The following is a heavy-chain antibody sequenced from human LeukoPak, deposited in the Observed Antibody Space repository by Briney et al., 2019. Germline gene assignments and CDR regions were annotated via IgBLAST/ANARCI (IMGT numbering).Heavy chain of an antibody. CDR1: GYTFTGYY. J-gene: IGHJ3*02. V-gene: IGHV1-69*13. CDR2: IIPIFGTA. Sequence: SVKVSCKASGYTFTGYYMHWVRQAPGQGLEWMGGIIPIFGTANYAQKFQGRVTITADVSTSTAYVELSSLRSEDTAVYYCARSPSPTYYYDSSGPGDAFDIWGQGTMVTVSS. CDR3: ARSPSPTYYYDSSGPGDAFDI. D-gene: IGHD3-22*01.